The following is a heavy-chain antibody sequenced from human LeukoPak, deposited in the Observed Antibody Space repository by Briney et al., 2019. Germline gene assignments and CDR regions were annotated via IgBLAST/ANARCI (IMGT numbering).Heavy chain of an antibody. CDR3: AGAYSAYDPFDY. Sequence: PGGSLRLSCAASGFTFSNYWMHWVRQAPGKGLVWVSRLNADGNSITYADSVRGRFTISRDNAKNTVHLRMNSLGVEDTAIYFCAGAYSAYDPFDYWGQGILVTVSS. D-gene: IGHD5-12*01. J-gene: IGHJ4*02. CDR2: LNADGNSI. V-gene: IGHV3-74*01. CDR1: GFTFSNYW.